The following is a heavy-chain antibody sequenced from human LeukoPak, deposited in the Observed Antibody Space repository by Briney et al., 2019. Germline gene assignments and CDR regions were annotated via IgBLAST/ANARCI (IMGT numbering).Heavy chain of an antibody. Sequence: SETLSLTCTVSGGSISSYYWSWIRQPPGKGLEWIGYIYYSGSTNYNPSLKSRVTISVDTSKNQFSLKLSSVTAADTAVYYCARFVESSGWYNWFDPWGQGTLVTVSS. CDR1: GGSISSYY. CDR2: IYYSGST. CDR3: ARFVESSGWYNWFDP. D-gene: IGHD6-19*01. J-gene: IGHJ5*02. V-gene: IGHV4-59*01.